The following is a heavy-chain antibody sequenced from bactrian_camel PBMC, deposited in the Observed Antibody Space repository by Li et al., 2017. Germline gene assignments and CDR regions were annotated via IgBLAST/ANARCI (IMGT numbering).Heavy chain of an antibody. CDR1: GKTNVLNC. J-gene: IGHJ4*01. Sequence: HVQLVESGGDSVLAGGSLNLSCAATGKTNVLNCMGWFRQAPGKEREGVAVITRIHGGTEYADSVKGRFIISRDSSRMTWSLQTNNLKPEDTAMYYCAAVTGCSLTPWLRDPGNKSGPMNWGQGPRSPSP. D-gene: IGHD7*01. V-gene: IGHV3S63*01. CDR2: ITRIHGGT.